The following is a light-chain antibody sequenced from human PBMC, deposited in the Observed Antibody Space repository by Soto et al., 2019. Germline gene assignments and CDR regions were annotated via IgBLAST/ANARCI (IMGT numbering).Light chain of an antibody. CDR2: GAS. CDR1: ESVSSSY. Sequence: EIVLTQSPFTLSLSPGERATLSCGASESVSSSYLAWYQQKHGQAPRLLIYGASSRATGIPDRFSGSGSGTDFTLNISRLEPEDSAVYYCQQYGMAPPYTVGHGTKLEIK. CDR3: QQYGMAPPYT. V-gene: IGKV3-20*01. J-gene: IGKJ2*01.